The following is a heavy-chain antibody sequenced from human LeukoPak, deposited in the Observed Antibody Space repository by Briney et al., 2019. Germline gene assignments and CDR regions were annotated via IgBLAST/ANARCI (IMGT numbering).Heavy chain of an antibody. V-gene: IGHV4-39*01. CDR1: GGSIISSDYH. J-gene: IGHJ3*02. D-gene: IGHD2-15*01. CDR2: ISYSGNT. CDR3: ARHRCSAPSKRVFDI. Sequence: SETLSLTCTVPGGSIISSDYHWGWVRQPPGKGLEWIGTISYSGNTDYNPSLRSRVTISVDTSNNQFSLRLGSVTAADTAVYHCARHRCSAPSKRVFDIWGQGTMVTVSS.